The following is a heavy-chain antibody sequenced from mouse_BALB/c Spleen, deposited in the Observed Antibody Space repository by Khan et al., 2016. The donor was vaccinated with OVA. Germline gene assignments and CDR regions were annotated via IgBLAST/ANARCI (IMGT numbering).Heavy chain of an antibody. CDR1: GFTFSTYG. D-gene: IGHD1-3*01. V-gene: IGHV5-6*01. CDR2: VSTGGSYT. J-gene: IGHJ3*01. CDR3: TRLAYNCDNEGFAY. Sequence: EVELVESGGDLVKPGGSLKLSCAASGFTFSTYGMSWVRQAPDKRLEWVATVSTGGSYTYYPDSVKGRFTISRDNAKNTLYLQMSGLRSEDTAMFYCTRLAYNCDNEGFAYWGQGTLVTVSA.